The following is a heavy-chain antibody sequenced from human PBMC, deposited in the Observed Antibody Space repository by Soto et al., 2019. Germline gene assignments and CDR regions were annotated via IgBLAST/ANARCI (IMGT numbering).Heavy chain of an antibody. CDR3: AKAVDLDAFDI. Sequence: GGSLRLSCAASGFTFDDYAMHWVRQAPGKGLEWVSGISWNSGSIGYADSVKGRFTISRDNAKNSLYLQMNSLRAEDTALYYCAKAVDLDAFDIWGQGTMVTVSS. V-gene: IGHV3-9*01. CDR1: GFTFDDYA. CDR2: ISWNSGSI. J-gene: IGHJ3*02.